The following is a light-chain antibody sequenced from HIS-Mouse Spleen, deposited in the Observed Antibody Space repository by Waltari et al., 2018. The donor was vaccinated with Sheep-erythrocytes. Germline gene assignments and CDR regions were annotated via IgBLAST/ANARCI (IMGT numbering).Light chain of an antibody. CDR3: SSYAGSNNWV. Sequence: QSALTQPPSASGSPGQSVTISCTGTSRAVGGYNYVSCDQQHPGKAPKLMIYEVSKRPSGVPDRFSGSKSGNTASLTVSGLQAEDEADYYCSSYAGSNNWVFGGGTKLTVL. CDR2: EVS. V-gene: IGLV2-8*01. J-gene: IGLJ3*02. CDR1: SRAVGGYNY.